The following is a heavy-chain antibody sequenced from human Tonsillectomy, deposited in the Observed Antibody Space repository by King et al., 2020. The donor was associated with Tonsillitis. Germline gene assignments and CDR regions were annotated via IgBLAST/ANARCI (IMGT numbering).Heavy chain of an antibody. V-gene: IGHV3-30*04. J-gene: IGHJ4*02. CDR3: ARGIAVADPVDS. CDR1: GFTLSSYA. Sequence: VQLVESGGGVVQPGKSLRLSCAASGFTLSSYAVHWVRQAPGKGLEWVSAISYDGSYKHYADSVKGRFTISRDNSKDTVYVQMNSLRPEDTALYFCARGIAVADPVDSWGQGTLVTVSS. D-gene: IGHD6-19*01. CDR2: ISYDGSYK.